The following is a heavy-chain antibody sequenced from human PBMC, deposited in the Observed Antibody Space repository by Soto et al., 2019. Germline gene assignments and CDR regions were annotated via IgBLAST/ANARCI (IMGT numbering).Heavy chain of an antibody. J-gene: IGHJ2*01. CDR1: GFTFSSYS. CDR2: ISSSSSYI. Sequence: EVQLVESGGGLVKPGGSLRLSCAASGFTFSSYSMNWVRQASGKGLEWVSSISSSSSYIYYADSVKGRFTISRDNAKNSLYLQMNSLRAEDTAVYYCAREGSYYDGYFDLWGRGTLVTVSS. D-gene: IGHD1-26*01. CDR3: AREGSYYDGYFDL. V-gene: IGHV3-21*01.